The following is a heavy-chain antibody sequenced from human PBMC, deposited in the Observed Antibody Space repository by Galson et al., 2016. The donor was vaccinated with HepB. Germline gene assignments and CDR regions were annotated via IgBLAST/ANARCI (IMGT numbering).Heavy chain of an antibody. CDR1: GFSLSTSGMC. CDR3: ARTTFYDLLTGYEFDY. CDR2: IDWDDDK. Sequence: PALVKPTQTLTLTCTFSGFSLSTSGMCVSWIRQPPGKALEWLAFIDWDDDKYYSTSLKTRLTISKDTSKNQVVLTMTNMDPVDTATYYCARTTFYDLLTGYEFDYWGQGTLVTVSS. V-gene: IGHV2-70*01. D-gene: IGHD3-9*01. J-gene: IGHJ4*02.